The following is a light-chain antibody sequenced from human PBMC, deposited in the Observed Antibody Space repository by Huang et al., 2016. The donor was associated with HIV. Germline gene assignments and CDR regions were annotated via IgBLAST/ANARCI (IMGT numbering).Light chain of an antibody. CDR3: QQRTNPLT. CDR2: DAS. Sequence: EIVLTQSPATLSLSPGQRATLSCRASQTINTYLAWYQHKPGQAPRLLIYDASNRANGIPARFSGSGSGTDFTLTISSLEPEDFAVYYCQQRTNPLTFGGGTKVEIK. J-gene: IGKJ4*01. CDR1: QTINTY. V-gene: IGKV3-11*01.